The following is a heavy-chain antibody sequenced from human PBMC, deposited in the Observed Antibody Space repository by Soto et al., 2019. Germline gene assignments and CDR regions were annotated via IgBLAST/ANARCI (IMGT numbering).Heavy chain of an antibody. D-gene: IGHD6-19*01. Sequence: SETLSLTCTVSCGSISSSSYYWGWIRQPPGKGLEWIGSISYSGSTYYNPPLKSRVTISVDTSKNQFSLKLSSVTAADTAVYYCAKKFGSSGWYDYWGQGTLVTVSS. CDR1: CGSISSSSYY. CDR2: ISYSGST. V-gene: IGHV4-39*01. J-gene: IGHJ4*02. CDR3: AKKFGSSGWYDY.